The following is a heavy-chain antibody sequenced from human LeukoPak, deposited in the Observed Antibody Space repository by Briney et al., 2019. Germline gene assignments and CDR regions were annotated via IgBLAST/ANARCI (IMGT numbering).Heavy chain of an antibody. Sequence: SETLSLTCAVYGGSFSGYYWSWIRQPPGKGLEWIGEINHSGINNYNPSLKSRVTISADTSKNQFSLKLTSVTAADTAVYYCANPARDFADSGAITWWGQGTLVTVSS. CDR2: INHSGIN. V-gene: IGHV4-34*01. J-gene: IGHJ4*02. CDR1: GGSFSGYY. D-gene: IGHD4-17*01. CDR3: ANPARDFADSGAITW.